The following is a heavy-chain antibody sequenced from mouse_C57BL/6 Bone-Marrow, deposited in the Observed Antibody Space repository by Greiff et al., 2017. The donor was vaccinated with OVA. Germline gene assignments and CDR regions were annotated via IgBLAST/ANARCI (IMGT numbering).Heavy chain of an antibody. V-gene: IGHV1-63*01. CDR1: GYSFTNYW. D-gene: IGHD1-1*01. J-gene: IGHJ2*01. Sequence: QVQLQQSGAELVRPGTSVKMSCKASGYSFTNYWIGWAKQRPGHGLEWIGDIYPGGGYTNYNEQFKGKATLTADKSSSTAYMQFSSLTSEDSAIYYCARRYYGSSYLDYWGQGTTLTVSS. CDR3: ARRYYGSSYLDY. CDR2: IYPGGGYT.